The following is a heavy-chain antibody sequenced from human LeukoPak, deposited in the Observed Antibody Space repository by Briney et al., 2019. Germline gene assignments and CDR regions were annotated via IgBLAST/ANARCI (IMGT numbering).Heavy chain of an antibody. D-gene: IGHD3-10*01. Sequence: GGPLRLSCAASGFTFSSYAMGWVRQAPGEGLEWVSAITGSGGSTYYADSVKGRFTTSRDKSKNTLYLQMNSLRAEDTAVYYCAKEEGYYGSAPLDYWGQGPLVTVSS. CDR3: AKEEGYYGSAPLDY. J-gene: IGHJ4*02. V-gene: IGHV3-23*01. CDR2: ITGSGGST. CDR1: GFTFSSYA.